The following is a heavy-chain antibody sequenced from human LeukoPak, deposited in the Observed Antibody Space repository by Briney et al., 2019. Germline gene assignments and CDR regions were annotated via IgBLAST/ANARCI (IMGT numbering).Heavy chain of an antibody. CDR3: AKVGSSWYGDYYYGMDV. CDR2: ISGSGGST. V-gene: IGHV3-23*01. Sequence: GGSLRLSCAASGFTFSRYAMSWVRQAPGKGLEWVSAISGSGGSTYYADSVKGRFTISRDNSKNTLYLQLNSLRAEDTAVYYCAKVGSSWYGDYYYGMDVWGQGTTVTVSS. CDR1: GFTFSRYA. J-gene: IGHJ6*02. D-gene: IGHD6-13*01.